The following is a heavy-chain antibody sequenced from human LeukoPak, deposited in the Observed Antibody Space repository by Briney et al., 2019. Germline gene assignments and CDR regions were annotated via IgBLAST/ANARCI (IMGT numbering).Heavy chain of an antibody. CDR3: AIDLSRDGCNR. CDR1: GYSISSGYY. V-gene: IGHV4-38-2*02. D-gene: IGHD5-24*01. J-gene: IGHJ5*02. CDR2: IYHTGST. Sequence: PSETLSLTCTVSGYSISSGYYWGWIRQPPGKGLEWIGSIYHTGSTYYNPSLKSRVTISLDTSKNQFSLKLSSVTAADTAMYYCAIDLSRDGCNRWGQVTLVTVSS.